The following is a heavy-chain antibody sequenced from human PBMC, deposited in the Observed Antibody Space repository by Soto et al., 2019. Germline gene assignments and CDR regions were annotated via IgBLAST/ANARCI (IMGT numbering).Heavy chain of an antibody. Sequence: EVQLVESGGGLVQPGGSLRLSCAASGFTVSSNYMSWVRQAPGKGLEWVSVIYSGGSTYYADSVKGRFTISRHNSKNKPYLQMNSLGAEDTAVYSCARDPSFPQAIWGQGTMVSVSS. V-gene: IGHV3-53*04. J-gene: IGHJ3*02. CDR3: ARDPSFPQAI. CDR1: GFTVSSNY. CDR2: IYSGGST. D-gene: IGHD3-10*01.